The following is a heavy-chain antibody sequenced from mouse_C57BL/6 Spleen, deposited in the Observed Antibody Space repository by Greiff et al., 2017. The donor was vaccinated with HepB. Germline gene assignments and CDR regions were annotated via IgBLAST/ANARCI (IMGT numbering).Heavy chain of an antibody. D-gene: IGHD2-4*01. J-gene: IGHJ4*01. CDR3: ARLKDYDEYYYAMDY. Sequence: VQLVESGAELAKPGASVKLSCKASGYTFTSYWMHWVKQRPGQGLEWIGYINPSSGYTKYNQKFKDKATLTADNSSSTAYMQLSSLTYEDSAVYYYARLKDYDEYYYAMDYWGQGTSVTVSS. CDR2: INPSSGYT. V-gene: IGHV1-7*01. CDR1: GYTFTSYW.